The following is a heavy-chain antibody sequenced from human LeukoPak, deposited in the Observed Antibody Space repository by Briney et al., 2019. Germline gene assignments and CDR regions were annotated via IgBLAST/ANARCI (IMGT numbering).Heavy chain of an antibody. V-gene: IGHV3-23*01. CDR2: ISATAGST. D-gene: IGHD4-23*01. CDR1: GFTFSSYA. CDR3: AKERRWAGNYFDY. Sequence: GGSLRLSCEASGFTFSSYAMSWVRQAPGKGLEWVSDISATAGSTNYADSVKGRFTISRDNSKNILYLQMNSLRAEDTAVYYCAKERRWAGNYFDYWGQGTLVTVSS. J-gene: IGHJ4*02.